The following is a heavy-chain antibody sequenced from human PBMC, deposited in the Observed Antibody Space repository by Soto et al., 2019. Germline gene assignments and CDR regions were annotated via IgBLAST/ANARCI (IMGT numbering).Heavy chain of an antibody. CDR3: AKGAPFWSLDWFDP. V-gene: IGHV3-23*01. CDR2: ISDSSTST. CDR1: GFTFSRFS. D-gene: IGHD3-3*01. Sequence: EVQLLESGGGLVQPGGSLRLSCAASGFTFSRFSMSWVRQAPGKGLEWVSGISDSSTSTYYADSVKGRFTISRDNSKNTMYLQMNSLTAEDTAVYFCAKGAPFWSLDWFDPWGQGTLVTVSS. J-gene: IGHJ5*02.